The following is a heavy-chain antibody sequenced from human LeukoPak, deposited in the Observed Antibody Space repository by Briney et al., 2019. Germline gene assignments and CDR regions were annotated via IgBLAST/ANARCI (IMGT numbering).Heavy chain of an antibody. Sequence: ASVKVSCKASGYTFTGYYMHLVRLAPGQGLEWMGWINPNSGGTNYAQKFQGRVTMTRDTSISTAYMEPSRLRSDDTAVYYCARVNSPYWGYDAFDIWGQGTMVTVSS. CDR1: GYTFTGYY. J-gene: IGHJ3*02. CDR3: ARVNSPYWGYDAFDI. CDR2: INPNSGGT. V-gene: IGHV1-2*02. D-gene: IGHD7-27*01.